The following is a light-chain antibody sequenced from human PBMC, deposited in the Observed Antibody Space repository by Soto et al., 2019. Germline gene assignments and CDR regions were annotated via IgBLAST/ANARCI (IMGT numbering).Light chain of an antibody. V-gene: IGKV3-20*01. CDR2: GAS. CDR1: HRVXRSY. J-gene: IGKJ1*01. CDR3: QQYGSSPGT. Sequence: IVMTQSPATLSVSPGERATLACMARHRVXRSYLAWYQQKPGKAPSLLXYGASSRDTGIQDRFSGSGSWPDFTLTISSLEPEDLAVYYCQQYGSSPGTFGQGTKV.